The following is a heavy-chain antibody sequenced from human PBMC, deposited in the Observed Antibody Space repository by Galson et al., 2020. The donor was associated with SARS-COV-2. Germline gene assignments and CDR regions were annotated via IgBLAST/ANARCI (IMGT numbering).Heavy chain of an antibody. Sequence: SGSTYYNPSLKSRVTISLDTSENQFSLKLSSVTAADTAVYYCARDLHHSSTYYFDYWGQGALVTVSS. CDR3: ARDLHHSSTYYFDY. J-gene: IGHJ4*02. D-gene: IGHD2-2*01. CDR2: SGST. V-gene: IGHV4-39*07.